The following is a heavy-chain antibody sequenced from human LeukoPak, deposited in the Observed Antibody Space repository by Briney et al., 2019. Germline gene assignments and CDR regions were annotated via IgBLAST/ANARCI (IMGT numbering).Heavy chain of an antibody. Sequence: PSETLSLTCAVSGGPISSGGYSWSWIRQPPGKGLEWIGYIYHSGSTYYNPSLKSRVTISVDGSKNQFSLKLCSVTAADTAVYYCAGYCDYAGLYYFDYWGQGTLVTVSS. J-gene: IGHJ4*02. CDR2: IYHSGST. CDR1: GGPISSGGYS. V-gene: IGHV4-30-2*01. D-gene: IGHD4-23*01. CDR3: AGYCDYAGLYYFDY.